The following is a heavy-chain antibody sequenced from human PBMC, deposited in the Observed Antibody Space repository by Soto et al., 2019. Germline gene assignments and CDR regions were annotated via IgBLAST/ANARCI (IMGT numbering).Heavy chain of an antibody. CDR3: ASKLGGAVVTLTGYFDY. Sequence: QVQLVQSGAEVKKPGSSVKVSCKASGGTFSSYAISWVRQAHGQGLEWMGGIIPIFGTANYAQKFQARVTITPDESTSTAYMELSSLRSEDTAVYYCASKLGGAVVTLTGYFDYWGQGTLVTVSS. CDR2: IIPIFGTA. CDR1: GGTFSSYA. D-gene: IGHD2-15*01. J-gene: IGHJ4*02. V-gene: IGHV1-69*01.